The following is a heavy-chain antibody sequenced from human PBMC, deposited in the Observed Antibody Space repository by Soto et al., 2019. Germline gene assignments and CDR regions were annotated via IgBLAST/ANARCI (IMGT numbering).Heavy chain of an antibody. CDR1: GFTFSSYA. J-gene: IGHJ4*02. Sequence: PGGSLRLSCASSGFTFSSYAMSWVRQAPGKGLEWVSAISGSGGSTYYADSVKGRFTISRDNSKNTLYLQMNSLRAEDTAVYYCARDSSGWYEVGAFDYWGQGTLVTVSS. CDR2: ISGSGGST. V-gene: IGHV3-23*01. CDR3: ARDSSGWYEVGAFDY. D-gene: IGHD6-19*01.